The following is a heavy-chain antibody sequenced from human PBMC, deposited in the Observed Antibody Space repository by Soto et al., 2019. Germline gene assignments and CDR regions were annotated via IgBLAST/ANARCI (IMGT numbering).Heavy chain of an antibody. CDR2: IIPIFGTA. D-gene: IGHD6-6*01. CDR3: ARVAAARPADLYFDY. CDR1: GGTFSSYA. J-gene: IGHJ4*02. V-gene: IGHV1-69*01. Sequence: QVQLVQSGAEVKKPGSSVKVSCKASGGTFSSYAISWVRQAPGQGLEWMGGIIPIFGTANYAQKFQGRVTITADESTSTAYMELSSLRSEDTAVYYRARVAAARPADLYFDYWGQGTLVTLSS.